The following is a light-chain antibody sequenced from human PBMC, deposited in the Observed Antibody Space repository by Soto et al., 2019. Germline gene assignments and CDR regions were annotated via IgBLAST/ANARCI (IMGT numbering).Light chain of an antibody. CDR1: QGLSSN. CDR3: QQYGSLSWT. Sequence: EIVMTQSPAPLSVSPGERVTLSCRASQGLSSNLAWYQQKPGQAPRLLIYGASTRATGIPARFSGSGSGTEFTLTISSLQSEDFAVYYCQQYGSLSWTFGQGTRLEI. J-gene: IGKJ5*01. V-gene: IGKV3-15*01. CDR2: GAS.